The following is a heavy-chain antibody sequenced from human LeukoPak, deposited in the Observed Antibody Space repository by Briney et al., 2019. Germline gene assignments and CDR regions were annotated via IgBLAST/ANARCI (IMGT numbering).Heavy chain of an antibody. V-gene: IGHV4-4*07. CDR1: GGXISSYY. CDR3: ARDVYYYDSSGYYLDY. D-gene: IGHD3-22*01. Sequence: SETLSLTCTVSGGXISSYYWSWIRQPAGKGREWIGRIYTSGSTNYNPSLKSRVTMSVDTSKNQFSLKLSSVTAADTAVYYCARDVYYYDSSGYYLDYWGQGTLVTVSS. CDR2: IYTSGST. J-gene: IGHJ4*02.